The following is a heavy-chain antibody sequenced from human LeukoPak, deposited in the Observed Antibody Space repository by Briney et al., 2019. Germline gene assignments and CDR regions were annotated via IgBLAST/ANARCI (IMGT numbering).Heavy chain of an antibody. J-gene: IGHJ4*02. V-gene: IGHV4-39*07. Sequence: PSETLSLTCTVSGGSISSGGYYWSWIRQPPGKGLEWIGEINHSGSTNYNPSLKSRVTISIDTSKNQFSLKLSSVTAADTAVYYCARGRRGYSYGYTYYYFDYWGQGTLVTVSS. CDR1: GGSISSGGYY. CDR3: ARGRRGYSYGYTYYYFDY. CDR2: INHSGST. D-gene: IGHD5-18*01.